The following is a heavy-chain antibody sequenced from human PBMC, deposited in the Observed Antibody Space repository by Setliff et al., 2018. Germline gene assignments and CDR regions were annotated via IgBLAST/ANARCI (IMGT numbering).Heavy chain of an antibody. J-gene: IGHJ3*02. CDR1: GYTFTGYY. CDR3: ARVGGYASAWHGIEAFDI. CDR2: INANTGGT. V-gene: IGHV1-2*02. D-gene: IGHD6-19*01. Sequence: GASVKVSCKASGYTFTGYYIHWVRQAPGQGLEWMGWINANTGGTREVQKFQGRVTMTRDTSIDTAYMEVNRLTYDDTAVYYCARVGGYASAWHGIEAFDIWGQGTKVTVSS.